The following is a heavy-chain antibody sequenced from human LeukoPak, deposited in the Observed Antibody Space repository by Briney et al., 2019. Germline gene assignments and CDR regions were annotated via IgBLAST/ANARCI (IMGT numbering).Heavy chain of an antibody. Sequence: PGGSLRLSCAASGFTFSSYSMNWVRQAPGKGLEWVSSISSSSSYIYYADSVKGRFTISRDNAKNSLYLQMNSLRAEDTAVYYCASGRGSSGIFDYWGQGTLVTVSS. V-gene: IGHV3-21*01. D-gene: IGHD6-13*01. CDR3: ASGRGSSGIFDY. CDR2: ISSSSSYI. CDR1: GFTFSSYS. J-gene: IGHJ4*02.